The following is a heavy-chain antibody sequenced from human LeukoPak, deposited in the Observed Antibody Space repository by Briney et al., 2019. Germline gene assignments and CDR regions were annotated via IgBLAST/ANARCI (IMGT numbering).Heavy chain of an antibody. CDR1: GFTFSSYW. D-gene: IGHD1-7*01. J-gene: IGHJ1*01. CDR2: TSNSGYNT. CDR3: ARDRLTGTTDFQH. V-gene: IGHV3-23*01. Sequence: PGGSLRLSCAASGFTFSSYWMHWVRQAPGKGLEWVSSTSNSGYNTYYADSAKGRFTISRDNSKNTLYLQMNSLRAEDTAVYYCARDRLTGTTDFQHWGQGTLVTVSS.